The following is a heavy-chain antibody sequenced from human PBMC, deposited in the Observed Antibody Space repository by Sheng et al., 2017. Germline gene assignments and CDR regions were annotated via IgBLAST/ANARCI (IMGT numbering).Heavy chain of an antibody. J-gene: IGHJ4*02. Sequence: EVQLVESGGGLVKPGGSLRLSCVASGFAFSDYYMAWIRQAPGQGLVWVARINKDGSDVMYADSVKGRFTISRDNAKNTLYVQMNSLRAEDTAIYFCARDGDSYGPDFDYWGQGTLVTVSS. CDR2: INKDGSDV. V-gene: IGHV3-74*03. D-gene: IGHD5-18*01. CDR3: ARDGDSYGPDFDY. CDR1: GFAFSDYY.